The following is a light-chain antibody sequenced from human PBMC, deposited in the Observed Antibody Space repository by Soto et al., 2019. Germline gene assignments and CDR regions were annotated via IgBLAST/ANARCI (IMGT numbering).Light chain of an antibody. Sequence: EIQMTQSPSTLSASVGDRVTITCQASQSLSSWLAWYQQKPGKAPKLLSYDASTLQSGVPSRYSGSGSGTEFTLTISNLQPDDFATYYYQQYESYSLWPFCQGTMVDI. J-gene: IGKJ1*01. V-gene: IGKV1-5*01. CDR3: QQYESYSLWP. CDR1: QSLSSW. CDR2: DAS.